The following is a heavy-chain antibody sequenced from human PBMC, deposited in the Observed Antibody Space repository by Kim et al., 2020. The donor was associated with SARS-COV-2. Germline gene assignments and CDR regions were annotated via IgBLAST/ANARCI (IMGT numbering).Heavy chain of an antibody. V-gene: IGHV3-7*01. Sequence: GGSLRLSCAASGFAIGGYWMAWLRQFPGKGLEWVANIKPDGSLKFYVDSVEGRFTVSRDNVKNSVYLQMDGLRPEDTAVYYCARDAGFRSIDHWGQGILVTVSS. CDR3: ARDAGFRSIDH. CDR1: GFAIGGYW. J-gene: IGHJ4*02. CDR2: IKPDGSLK. D-gene: IGHD6-25*01.